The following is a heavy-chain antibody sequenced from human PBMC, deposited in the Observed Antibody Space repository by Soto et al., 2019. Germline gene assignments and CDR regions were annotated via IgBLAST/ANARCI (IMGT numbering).Heavy chain of an antibody. CDR1: GFSLSTGGVG. CDR3: THSRCGGDCLQSYSSHYYYGMDV. D-gene: IGHD2-21*02. J-gene: IGHJ6*02. V-gene: IGHV2-5*02. Sequence: QITLMESGPTLVKPTQTLTLTCTFSGFSLSTGGVGVGWIRQPPGKALEWLALIYWDDDKRYSPSLRSRHTLTNDTSKNQVLLTMTNMDPVDTATYYSTHSRCGGDCLQSYSSHYYYGMDVWGQGTTVTVSS. CDR2: IYWDDDK.